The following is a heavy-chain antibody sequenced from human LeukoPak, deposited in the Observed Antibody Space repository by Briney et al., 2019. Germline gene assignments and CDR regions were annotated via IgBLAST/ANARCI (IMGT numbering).Heavy chain of an antibody. CDR3: ARDYIAARPGWFDA. V-gene: IGHV1-18*01. CDR1: GYTFTTYG. J-gene: IGHJ5*02. CDR2: ISAYNGDT. Sequence: ASVKVSCKASGYTFTTYGISWVRQAPGQGLEWMGWISAYNGDTKDSQMFQGRVTMTTDTSTSTAYMELRSLRSDDTAVYYCARDYIAARPGWFDAWGQGTLVTVSS. D-gene: IGHD6-6*01.